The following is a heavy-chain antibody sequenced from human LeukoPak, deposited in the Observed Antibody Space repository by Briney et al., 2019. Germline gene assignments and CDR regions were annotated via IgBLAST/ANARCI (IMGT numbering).Heavy chain of an antibody. CDR3: ARYVGLLFDY. D-gene: IGHD2-15*01. Sequence: PSETLSLTCTVSGGSISSYYWSWIRQPPGKGLEWIGYIYYSGSTNYNPSLKSRVTISVDTSKNQFSLKLSSVTAADTAVYYCARYVGLLFDYWGQGTLVTVSS. J-gene: IGHJ4*02. V-gene: IGHV4-59*01. CDR1: GGSISSYY. CDR2: IYYSGST.